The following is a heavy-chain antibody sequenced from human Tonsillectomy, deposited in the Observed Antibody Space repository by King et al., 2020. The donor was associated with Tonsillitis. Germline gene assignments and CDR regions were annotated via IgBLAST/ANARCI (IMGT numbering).Heavy chain of an antibody. CDR1: CGSISSGTYY. V-gene: IGHV4-39*01. D-gene: IGHD5-24*01. Sequence: QLQESGPGLVKASETLSLTCTVSCGSISSGTYYWGWIRQPPGKGLEWIGSLSYSGSTYYNPSLKSRVTISVDTSKNQFSLELTSVTAADTAVYYCARHGMATNWGHYFDYWGQGTLVTVSS. CDR2: LSYSGST. CDR3: ARHGMATNWGHYFDY. J-gene: IGHJ4*02.